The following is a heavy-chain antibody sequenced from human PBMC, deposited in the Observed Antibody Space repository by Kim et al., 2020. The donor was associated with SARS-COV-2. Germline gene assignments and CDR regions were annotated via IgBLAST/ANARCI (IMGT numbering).Heavy chain of an antibody. Sequence: SLKISCAASGFTFDDYAMHWVRQAPGKGLEWVSGISWNSGSIGYADSVKGRFTISRDNAKNSLYLQMNSLRAEDTALYYCARWRILWFGEGGDAFDIWGQGTMVTVSS. CDR3: ARWRILWFGEGGDAFDI. CDR1: GFTFDDYA. D-gene: IGHD3-10*01. J-gene: IGHJ3*02. V-gene: IGHV3-9*01. CDR2: ISWNSGSI.